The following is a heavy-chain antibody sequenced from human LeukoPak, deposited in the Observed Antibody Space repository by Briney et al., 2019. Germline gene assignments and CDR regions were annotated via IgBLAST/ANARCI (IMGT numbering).Heavy chain of an antibody. CDR3: ARYCSSTSCRWFDP. CDR2: IYYTGST. Sequence: PSQTLSLTCTVSGGSISSGGYYWSWIRQHPGKGLEWIGYIYYTGSTYYNPSLKSRVIKSVDTSKNQFSLKLNSVTAADTAVYYCARYCSSTSCRWFDPWGQGTLVTVSS. J-gene: IGHJ5*02. V-gene: IGHV4-31*03. CDR1: GGSISSGGYY. D-gene: IGHD2-2*01.